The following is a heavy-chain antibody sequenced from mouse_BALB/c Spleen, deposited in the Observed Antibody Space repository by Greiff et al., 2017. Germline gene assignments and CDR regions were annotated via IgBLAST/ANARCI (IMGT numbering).Heavy chain of an antibody. CDR3: ARCCGCYYFDY. V-gene: IGHV3-8*02. J-gene: IGHJ2*01. CDR1: GFCITSGY. Sequence: EVQLQQSGPSLVKPSQTLSLTCSATGFCITSGYWNWIRKFPGNKLEYMGYISYSGSTYYNPSLKSRISITRDTSKNQYYLQLNSVTTEDTATYYCARCCGCYYFDYWGQGTTLTVSS. D-gene: IGHD1-1*02. CDR2: ISYSGST.